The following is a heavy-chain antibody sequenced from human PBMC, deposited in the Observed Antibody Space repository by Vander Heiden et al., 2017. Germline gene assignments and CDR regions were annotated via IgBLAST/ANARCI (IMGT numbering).Heavy chain of an antibody. CDR2: ISGSGGST. CDR3: AKAFYGSGSYDAFDI. V-gene: IGHV3-23*01. J-gene: IGHJ3*02. D-gene: IGHD3-10*01. CDR1: GFTFSSYA. Sequence: EVQLLESGGGLVQPGGSLRLSCAASGFTFSSYAMSWVRQAAGEGREWVSAISGSGGSTNYADSVKGRFTISRDNSKNTLYLQMNSLRAEDTAVYYCAKAFYGSGSYDAFDIWGQGTMVTVSS.